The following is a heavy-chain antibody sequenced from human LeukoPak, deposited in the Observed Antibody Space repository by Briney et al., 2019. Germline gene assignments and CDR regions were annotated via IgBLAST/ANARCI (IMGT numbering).Heavy chain of an antibody. V-gene: IGHV3-11*05. J-gene: IGHJ4*02. CDR3: AKAHPDSRNTPTYYFDY. CDR1: RFTFSDYY. CDR2: ITGSSNYT. Sequence: GGSLRLSCAASRFTFSDYYMSWIRQAPGKGLEWVSYITGSSNYTNYADSVKGRFTISRDNAKKSLYLQMNSLRVEDTAVYHCAKAHPDSRNTPTYYFDYWGQGTLVTVSS. D-gene: IGHD6-13*01.